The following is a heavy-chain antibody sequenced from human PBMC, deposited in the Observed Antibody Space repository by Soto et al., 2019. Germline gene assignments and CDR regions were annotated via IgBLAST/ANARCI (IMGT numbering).Heavy chain of an antibody. CDR1: GYTFTTHY. Sequence: QVQLLQSGAEVKRPGASVNVSCKAFGYTFTTHYMHWVRQAPGQGLEWMGIVNPTSGSTTYAQKFQGRGTMTRDTSTRTVYMELNSLRSEDTAVYYCARLDIVGPTSVPWGQGTLVTVSS. CDR3: ARLDIVGPTSVP. D-gene: IGHD1-26*01. CDR2: VNPTSGST. J-gene: IGHJ5*02. V-gene: IGHV1-46*01.